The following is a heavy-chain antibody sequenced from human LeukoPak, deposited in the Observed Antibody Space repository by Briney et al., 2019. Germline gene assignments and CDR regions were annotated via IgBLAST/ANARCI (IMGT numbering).Heavy chain of an antibody. CDR1: GFTVSGNY. D-gene: IGHD3-3*01. V-gene: IGHV3-53*01. CDR2: IYSGGTT. J-gene: IGHJ6*03. Sequence: GGSLRLSCAVSGFTVSGNYMSWVRQAPGKGLEWVSLIYSGGTTYYADSVKGRFTISRDNSKNTLYLQMNSLRAEDTAVYYCARKYYDFWSGYYTGVYYYYYMDVWGKGTTVTVSS. CDR3: ARKYYDFWSGYYTGVYYYYYMDV.